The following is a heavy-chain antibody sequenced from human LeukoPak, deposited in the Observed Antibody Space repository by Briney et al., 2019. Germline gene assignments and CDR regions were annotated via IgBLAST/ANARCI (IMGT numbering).Heavy chain of an antibody. D-gene: IGHD2-21*02. CDR3: ARGVVTDDYYMDV. Sequence: PSETLSLTCSVSGGSITSGRYYWTSIRQPAGKGLEWIGRLYTNDNTNYDPSLESRLSISVDTSKSQFYLQLTSVTAADTAVYFCARGVVTDDYYMDVWGKGITVIVSS. CDR2: LYTNDNT. V-gene: IGHV4-61*02. J-gene: IGHJ6*03. CDR1: GGSITSGRYY.